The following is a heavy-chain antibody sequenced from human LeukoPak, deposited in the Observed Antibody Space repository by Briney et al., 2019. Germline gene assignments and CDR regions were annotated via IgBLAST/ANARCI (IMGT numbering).Heavy chain of an antibody. J-gene: IGHJ4*02. D-gene: IGHD3-22*01. CDR2: ISGSGGST. CDR3: RKSHYDTRDYYN. CDR1: GFTFSSYV. V-gene: IGHV3-23*01. Sequence: GGSLRLSCAASGFTFSSYVLSWVGQAPGKGREWVSAISGSGGSTYYAGSVKGRFTISRDNSKNTLYLQINSLRAEDTAVYYLRKSHYDTRDYYNWGQGTLVTVSS.